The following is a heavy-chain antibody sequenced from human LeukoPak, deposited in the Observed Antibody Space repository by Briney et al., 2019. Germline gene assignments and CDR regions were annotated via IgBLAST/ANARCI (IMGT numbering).Heavy chain of an antibody. J-gene: IGHJ4*02. V-gene: IGHV3-30*01. CDR2: ISYDGSNK. CDR1: GFTFSSYA. Sequence: GGSLRLSCAASGFTFSSYAMHWVRQAPGKGLEWVAVISYDGSNKYYADSVKGRFTISRDNSKNTLYLQMNSLRAEDTAVYYCAREPPYLYCFDYWGQGTLVTVSS. D-gene: IGHD2/OR15-2a*01. CDR3: AREPPYLYCFDY.